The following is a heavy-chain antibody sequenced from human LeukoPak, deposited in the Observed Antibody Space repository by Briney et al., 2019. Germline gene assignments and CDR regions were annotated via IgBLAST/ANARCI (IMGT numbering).Heavy chain of an antibody. Sequence: PGGSLRLSCAASGFRFSSYAMSWVRQAPGKGLEWVSAISGSGGSTYYADSVKGRFTISRDNSKNTLYLQMNSLRAEDTAVYYCAKDPLRGSLYGDYVDYWGQGTLVTVSS. CDR1: GFRFSSYA. D-gene: IGHD4-17*01. CDR3: AKDPLRGSLYGDYVDY. J-gene: IGHJ4*02. V-gene: IGHV3-23*01. CDR2: ISGSGGST.